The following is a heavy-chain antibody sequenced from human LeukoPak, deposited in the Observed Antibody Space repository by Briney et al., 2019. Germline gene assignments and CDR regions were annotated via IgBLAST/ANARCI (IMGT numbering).Heavy chain of an antibody. V-gene: IGHV4-34*01. J-gene: IGHJ4*02. Sequence: SETLSLTCAVYGGSFSGYYWSWIRQPPGKGLEWIGEINHSGSTNYNPSLKSRVTISVDTSKNQFSLKRSSVTAADTAVYYCARSRYSGYDLGYWGQGTLVTVSS. CDR1: GGSFSGYY. CDR3: ARSRYSGYDLGY. D-gene: IGHD5-12*01. CDR2: INHSGST.